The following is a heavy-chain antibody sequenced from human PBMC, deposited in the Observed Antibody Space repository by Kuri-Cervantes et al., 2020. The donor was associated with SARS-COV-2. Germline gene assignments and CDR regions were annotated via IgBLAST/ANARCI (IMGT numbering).Heavy chain of an antibody. J-gene: IGHJ1*01. CDR1: GGSFRGYY. V-gene: IGHV4-34*01. Sequence: GSLRLSCAVYGGSFRGYYWSWTRQPPGKGLEWIGEINHSGSTNYNPSLKSRVTISVDTSKNQFSLKLSSVTAADTAVYYCARRGPTTVTTFTSLAEVGFQHWGQGTLVTVSS. CDR3: ARRGPTTVTTFTSLAEVGFQH. D-gene: IGHD4-17*01. CDR2: INHSGST.